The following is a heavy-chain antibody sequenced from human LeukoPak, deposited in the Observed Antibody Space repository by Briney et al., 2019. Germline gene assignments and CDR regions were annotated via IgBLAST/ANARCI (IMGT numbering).Heavy chain of an antibody. CDR1: GYTFTSYG. CDR2: ISAYNGNT. J-gene: IGHJ4*02. Sequence: ASVKVSCKASGYTFTSYGISWVRQAPGRGLEWMGWISAYNGNTNYAQKLQGRVTMTTDTSTSTAHMELRSLRSDDTAVYYCARDGGPFPDSSGYYLYYWGQGTLVTVSS. CDR3: ARDGGPFPDSSGYYLYY. V-gene: IGHV1-18*01. D-gene: IGHD3-22*01.